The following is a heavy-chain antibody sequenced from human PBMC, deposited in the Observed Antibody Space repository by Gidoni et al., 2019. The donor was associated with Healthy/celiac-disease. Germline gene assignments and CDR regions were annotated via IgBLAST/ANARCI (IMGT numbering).Heavy chain of an antibody. CDR2: ISSSSSTI. CDR3: ARPFYDSSGYYYRRGGPTEYFQH. D-gene: IGHD3-22*01. CDR1: GFTFSSYS. J-gene: IGHJ1*01. Sequence: EVQLVESGGGLVQPGGSLRLSCAASGFTFSSYSMNWVRQAPGKGLECVSYISSSSSTIYYADSVKGRFTISRDNAKNSLYLQMNSLRDEDTAVYYCARPFYDSSGYYYRRGGPTEYFQHWGQGTLVTVSS. V-gene: IGHV3-48*02.